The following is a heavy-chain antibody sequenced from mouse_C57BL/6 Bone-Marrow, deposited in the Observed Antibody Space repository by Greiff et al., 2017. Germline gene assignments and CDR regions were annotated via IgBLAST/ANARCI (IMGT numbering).Heavy chain of an antibody. CDR1: GYTFTSYW. CDR2: IHPNSGST. CDR3: ARGITTVVARDPWFAY. D-gene: IGHD1-1*01. Sequence: VQLQQPGAELVKPGASVKLSCKASGYTFTSYWMHWVKQRPGQGLEWIGMIHPNSGSTNYNEKFKSKATLTVDKSSSTAYMQLSSLTSEDSAVSYCARGITTVVARDPWFAYWGQGTLVTVSA. J-gene: IGHJ3*01. V-gene: IGHV1-64*01.